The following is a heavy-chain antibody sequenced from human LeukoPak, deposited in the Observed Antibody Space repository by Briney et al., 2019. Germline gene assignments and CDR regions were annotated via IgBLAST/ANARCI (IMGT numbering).Heavy chain of an antibody. V-gene: IGHV4-4*02. J-gene: IGHJ4*02. CDR1: GFTFSSYA. Sequence: PGRSLRLSCAASGFTFSSYAMHWVRQAPGKGLEWIGEIYHSGSTNYNPSLKSRVTISVDKSKNQFSLKLSSVTAADTAVYYCASREGATLIEYWGQGTLVTVSS. CDR2: IYHSGST. D-gene: IGHD5-12*01. CDR3: ASREGATLIEY.